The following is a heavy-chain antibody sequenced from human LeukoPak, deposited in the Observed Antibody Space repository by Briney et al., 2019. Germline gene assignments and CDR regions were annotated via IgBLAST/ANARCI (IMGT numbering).Heavy chain of an antibody. D-gene: IGHD2-2*01. CDR1: GFTFDDYG. V-gene: IGHV3-20*04. Sequence: GGSLRLSCAASGFTFDDYGMNWVRQAPGKGLEWVSGINWNGGSAGYADSVKGRFTISRDDAKNSLYLQMKSLRADDTAFYYCASSRPLYYYYYMDVWGKGTTVTVAS. CDR2: INWNGGSA. CDR3: ASSRPLYYYYYMDV. J-gene: IGHJ6*03.